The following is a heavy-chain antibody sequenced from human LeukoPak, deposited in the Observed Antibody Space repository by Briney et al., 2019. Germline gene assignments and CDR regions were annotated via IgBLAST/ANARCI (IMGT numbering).Heavy chain of an antibody. CDR1: GFTFSSYA. Sequence: GGSLRLSCAASGFTFSSYAMHWVRQAPGKGLEWVAVISYDGRNKYYADSVKGRFTISRDNSKNTLYLQMNSLRAEDTAVYYCAMGGYSSSANPYYYYYGMDVWGQGTTVTVSS. V-gene: IGHV3-30*04. J-gene: IGHJ6*02. CDR3: AMGGYSSSANPYYYYYGMDV. D-gene: IGHD6-13*01. CDR2: ISYDGRNK.